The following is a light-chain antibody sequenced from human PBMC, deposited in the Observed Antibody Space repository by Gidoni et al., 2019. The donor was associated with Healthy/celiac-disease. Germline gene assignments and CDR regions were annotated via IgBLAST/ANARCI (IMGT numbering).Light chain of an antibody. CDR1: QCISSY. CDR3: QQYYSFPWT. Sequence: VIRMTQSPSLLSASTGDRVTISCRMSQCISSYLAWYQQKPGKAPQLLIYAASTLQSGVPSRFSGSGSGTDFTLTISCLQSEDFATYYCQQYYSFPWTFGQGTKVEIK. CDR2: AAS. J-gene: IGKJ1*01. V-gene: IGKV1D-8*01.